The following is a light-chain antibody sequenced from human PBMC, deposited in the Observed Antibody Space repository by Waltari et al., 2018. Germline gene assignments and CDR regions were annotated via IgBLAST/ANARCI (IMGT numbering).Light chain of an antibody. CDR2: DDR. CDR1: NIRSNS. J-gene: IGLJ1*01. CDR3: QVWNGGNDHDFV. V-gene: IGLV3-21*03. Sequence: SYVVTQSHSVSVAPGTTAKISCGGDNIRSNSVHWYQQTAGQAPVLVVYDDRDRPSGVPERFSGSNSGNTATLTISRVEAGDEADYYCQVWNGGNDHDFVFGSGT.